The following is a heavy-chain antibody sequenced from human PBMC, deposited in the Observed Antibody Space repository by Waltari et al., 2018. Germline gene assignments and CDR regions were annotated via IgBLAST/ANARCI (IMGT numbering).Heavy chain of an antibody. CDR2: INPSGGST. CDR1: GYTFTSYY. V-gene: IGHV1-46*01. CDR3: ARGSSGPYYYYGMDV. J-gene: IGHJ6*02. D-gene: IGHD6-19*01. Sequence: QVQLVQSGAEVKKPGASVKVSCKASGYTFTSYYMHWVRQAPGQGLEWMGIINPSGGSTSYAQKFQGRVTMTRDTSTSTVCMELSSLRSEDTAVYYCARGSSGPYYYYGMDVWGQGTTVTVSS.